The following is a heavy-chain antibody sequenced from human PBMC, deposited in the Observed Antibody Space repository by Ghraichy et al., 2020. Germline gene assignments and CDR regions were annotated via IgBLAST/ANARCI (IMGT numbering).Heavy chain of an antibody. CDR2: ISSSSSYI. D-gene: IGHD6-13*01. CDR1: GFTFSSYS. Sequence: GGSLRLSCAASGFTFSSYSMNWVRQAPGKGLEWVSSISSSSSYIYYADSVKGRFTISRDNAKNSLYLQMNSLRAEDTAVYYCARAGIGNWFDPWGQGTLVTVSS. CDR3: ARAGIGNWFDP. J-gene: IGHJ5*02. V-gene: IGHV3-21*01.